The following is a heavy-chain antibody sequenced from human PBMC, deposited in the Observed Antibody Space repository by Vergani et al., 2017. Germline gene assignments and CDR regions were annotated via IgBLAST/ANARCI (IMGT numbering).Heavy chain of an antibody. J-gene: IGHJ6*02. CDR3: ARDPLYSTTWPFLLRDMDV. D-gene: IGHD6-13*01. V-gene: IGHV4-61*02. CDR1: GGSISSGSYY. Sequence: QVQLQESGPGLVRPSQTLSLTCTVSGGSISSGSYYWSWFRQPAGKGLEWIGRFYTGGGTSYNPSLKSRVTISVDTSKNQFSLQLSSVTAADTAVYYCARDPLYSTTWPFLLRDMDVGFRETAVTFSS. CDR2: FYTGGGT.